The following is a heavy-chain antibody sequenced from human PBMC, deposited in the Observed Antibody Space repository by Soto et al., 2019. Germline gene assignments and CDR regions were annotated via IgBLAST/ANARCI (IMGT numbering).Heavy chain of an antibody. CDR1: GGSISSGGYS. Sequence: QLQLQESGSGLVKPSQTLSLTCAVSGGSISSGGYSWSWIRQPPGKGLEWIGYIYHSGSTYYNPSLKGRVTISVDRSKNQFSLKLSSVTAADTAVYYCARGGGDYYDSSGYYSWFDPWGQGTLVTVSS. V-gene: IGHV4-30-2*01. D-gene: IGHD3-22*01. CDR3: ARGGGDYYDSSGYYSWFDP. J-gene: IGHJ5*02. CDR2: IYHSGST.